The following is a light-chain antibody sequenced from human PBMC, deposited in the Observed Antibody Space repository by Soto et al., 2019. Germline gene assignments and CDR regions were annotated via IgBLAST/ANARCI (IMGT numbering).Light chain of an antibody. CDR3: SSYTSSSPCV. V-gene: IGLV2-14*01. CDR2: EVS. CDR1: SSDVGGYKY. J-gene: IGLJ1*01. Sequence: QPVLTQPASVSGSPGQSITISCTGTSSDVGGYKYVSWYQQHPGKAPKLMIYEVSNRPSGVSNRFSGSKSGNTASLTISGLQAEDEADYYCSSYTSSSPCVFGTGTKVTVL.